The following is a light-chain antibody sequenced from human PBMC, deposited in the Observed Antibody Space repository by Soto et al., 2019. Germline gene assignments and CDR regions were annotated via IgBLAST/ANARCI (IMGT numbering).Light chain of an antibody. V-gene: IGLV2-14*01. CDR3: ISYTISSTQV. CDR2: EVS. Sequence: QSALTQPASVSGSPGQSITISCTGTSSDVGGYNYVSWYQQHPGKAPKLMIYEVSNRPSGVSNRFSGSKSGNTASLTISGLQAEDEADYYFISYTISSTQVFGTGTKVTVL. CDR1: SSDVGGYNY. J-gene: IGLJ1*01.